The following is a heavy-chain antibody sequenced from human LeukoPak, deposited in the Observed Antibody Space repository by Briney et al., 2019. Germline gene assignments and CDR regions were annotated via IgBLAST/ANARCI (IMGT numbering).Heavy chain of an antibody. CDR3: ARARGLRFLEWLLYDY. Sequence: SETLSLTCTVSGGSISSYYWSWIRQPPGKGLEWIGYIYYSGSTNYNPSLKSRVTISVDTSKNQFSPKLSSVTAADTAVYYCARARGLRFLEWLLYDYWGQGTLVTVSS. CDR1: GGSISSYY. V-gene: IGHV4-59*01. CDR2: IYYSGST. J-gene: IGHJ4*02. D-gene: IGHD3-3*01.